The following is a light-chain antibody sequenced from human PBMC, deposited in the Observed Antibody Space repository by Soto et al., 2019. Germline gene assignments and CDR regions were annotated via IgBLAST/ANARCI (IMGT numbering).Light chain of an antibody. Sequence: VVMTQSPLSLPVTLGQPASISCRSNKSLVHSDGIAYFSWFQPRXGRSPRXXIYKVSHRESGVLARFSGSGSGTDFALKISRVEAEDVGVDYCMQGTHWTITFGQGTRLEIK. CDR3: MQGTHWTIT. CDR2: KVS. J-gene: IGKJ5*01. V-gene: IGKV2-30*02. CDR1: KSLVHSDGIAY.